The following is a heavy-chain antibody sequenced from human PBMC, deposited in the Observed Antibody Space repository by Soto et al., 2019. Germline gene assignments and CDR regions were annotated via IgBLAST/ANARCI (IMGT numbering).Heavy chain of an antibody. CDR2: INHSESN. CDR1: GGSFSDYY. Sequence: SEPLSLTCAVFGGSFSDYYWPWIRQPPGSWLEWIGEINHSESNNYNPSLKSRLSISVDTSRSQISLKLSSVTAADTAVYYCARVARCGSASCHGFPSYWARGTLVTVSS. J-gene: IGHJ4*02. CDR3: ARVARCGSASCHGFPSY. V-gene: IGHV4-34*01. D-gene: IGHD2-2*01.